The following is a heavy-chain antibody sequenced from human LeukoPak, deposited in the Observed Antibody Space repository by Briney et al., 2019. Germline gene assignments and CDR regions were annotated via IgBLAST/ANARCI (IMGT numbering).Heavy chain of an antibody. CDR3: AKGGAYGSGSYSPDY. V-gene: IGHV3-23*01. D-gene: IGHD3-10*01. CDR1: GFTFSSYA. J-gene: IGHJ4*02. CDR2: ISGSGGST. Sequence: GGSLRLSCAASGFTFSSYAMSWVRQAPGKGLEWVSAISGSGGSTYYADHVKGRFTISRVNSKNTLYLQMNGLRAEDTVVYYCAKGGAYGSGSYSPDYWGQGTLVTVSS.